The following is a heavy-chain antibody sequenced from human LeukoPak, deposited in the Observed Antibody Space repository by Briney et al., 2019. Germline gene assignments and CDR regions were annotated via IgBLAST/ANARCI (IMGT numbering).Heavy chain of an antibody. D-gene: IGHD4-17*01. V-gene: IGHV4-38-2*02. CDR3: ARDGYGDRDDAFDI. Sequence: SETLSLTCAVSGYSISSGYYWGWIRQPPGKGLEWIGSIYHSGSTYYNPSLKSRVTISVDTSKNQFSLKLSSVTAADTAVYYCARDGYGDRDDAFDIWGQGTMVTVPS. CDR1: GYSISSGYY. CDR2: IYHSGST. J-gene: IGHJ3*02.